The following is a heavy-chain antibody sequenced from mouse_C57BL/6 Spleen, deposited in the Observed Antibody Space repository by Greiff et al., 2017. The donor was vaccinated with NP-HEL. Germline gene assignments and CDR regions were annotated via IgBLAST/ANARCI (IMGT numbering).Heavy chain of an antibody. V-gene: IGHV1-69*01. CDR2: IDPSDSYT. J-gene: IGHJ1*03. D-gene: IGHD1-1*01. CDR3: ARKRYYYGSLWYFDV. CDR1: GYTFTSYW. Sequence: VQLQQPGAELVMPGASVKLSRKASGYTFTSYWMHWVKQRPGQGLEWIGEIDPSDSYTNYNQKFKGKSTLTVDKSSSTAYMQLSSLTSEDSAVYYCARKRYYYGSLWYFDVWGTGTTVTVSS.